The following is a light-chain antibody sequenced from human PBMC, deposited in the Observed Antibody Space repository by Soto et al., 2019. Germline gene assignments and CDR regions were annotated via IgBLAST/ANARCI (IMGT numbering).Light chain of an antibody. CDR1: QSVSSN. CDR3: QQYNNWPPYT. J-gene: IGKJ2*01. Sequence: EIVMTQSPATLSVSPGERATLSCRASQSVSSNLAWYQRKPGQAPRLLIDGASTRATGIPDRFSGSGSGTEFTLTISSLQSADFAVYYCQQYNNWPPYTCGQGTKLEIK. V-gene: IGKV3-15*01. CDR2: GAS.